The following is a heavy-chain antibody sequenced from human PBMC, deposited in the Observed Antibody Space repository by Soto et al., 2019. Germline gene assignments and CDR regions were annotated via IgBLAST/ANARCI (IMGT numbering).Heavy chain of an antibody. D-gene: IGHD3-16*01. CDR1: GYTVTNCG. J-gene: IGHJ4*02. CDR2: ISAYNGNT. Sequence: QVHLVQSGAEVKKPGASVKVSCTASGYTVTNCGIRWVRQAPGHGLEWMGWISAYNGNTTYAQRFQGRVTMTTDTSTSTAYMELRSLRSDDTAVYYCARGGTPIDYWCQGTLVTVSS. CDR3: ARGGTPIDY. V-gene: IGHV1-18*01.